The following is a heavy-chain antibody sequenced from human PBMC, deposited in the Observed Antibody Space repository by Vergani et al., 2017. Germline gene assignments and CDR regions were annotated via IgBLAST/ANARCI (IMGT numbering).Heavy chain of an antibody. J-gene: IGHJ5*02. CDR3: ARHSTVEWLVKLGWIDP. CDR1: GASIRSSNYY. Sequence: QLQLQESGPGLVKPSATLSLTCSVSGASIRSSNYYWGWIRQPPGKVLEWIASIYYSGSTYYNPSLKSRVTISVDTSKNQFSLKLSSVTAADTAVYFCARHSTVEWLVKLGWIDPWGKGILVTVSS. CDR2: IYYSGST. D-gene: IGHD6-19*01. V-gene: IGHV4-39*01.